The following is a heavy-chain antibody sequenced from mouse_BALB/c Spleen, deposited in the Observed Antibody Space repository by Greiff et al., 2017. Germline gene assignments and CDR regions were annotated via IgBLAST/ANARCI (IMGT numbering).Heavy chain of an antibody. J-gene: IGHJ1*01. CDR2: IYPGNGDT. Sequence: QVQLKQPGAELVKPGASVKMSCKASGYTFTSYNMHWVKQTPGQGLEWIGAIYPGNGDTSYNQKFKGKATLTADKSSSTAYMQLSSLTSEDSAVYYCARGSDYYGSSYEDWYFDVWGAGTTVTVSS. CDR3: ARGSDYYGSSYEDWYFDV. V-gene: IGHV1-12*01. CDR1: GYTFTSYN. D-gene: IGHD1-1*01.